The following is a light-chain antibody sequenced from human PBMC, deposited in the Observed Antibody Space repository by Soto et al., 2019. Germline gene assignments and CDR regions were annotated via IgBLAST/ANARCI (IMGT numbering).Light chain of an antibody. CDR1: SSDVGGYNY. CDR2: EVS. V-gene: IGLV2-8*01. Sequence: QSALTQPPSASGSPGQSVTISCTGTSSDVGGYNYVSWYQQHPGKAPKLMLYEVSKRPSGVPDRLSGSKSDNTASLTVSGIRAEDEADYYCSSYAGGNNVVFGGGTKLTVL. CDR3: SSYAGGNNVV. J-gene: IGLJ2*01.